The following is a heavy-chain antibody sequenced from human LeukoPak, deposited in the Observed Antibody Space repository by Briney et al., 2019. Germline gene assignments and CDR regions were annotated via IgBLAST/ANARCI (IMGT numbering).Heavy chain of an antibody. CDR2: IYHSGST. J-gene: IGHJ4*02. CDR1: GGSISSGGYS. V-gene: IGHV4-30-2*01. D-gene: IGHD5-18*01. CDR3: AGFLGSDRLHGNTDTAMGFDY. Sequence: PSQTLSLTCAVSGGSISSGGYSWSWIRQPPGKGLEWIGYIYHSGSTYYNPSLKSRVTISVDTSKNQFSLKLSSVTAADTAVYYCAGFLGSDRLHGNTDTAMGFDYWGQGTLVTVSS.